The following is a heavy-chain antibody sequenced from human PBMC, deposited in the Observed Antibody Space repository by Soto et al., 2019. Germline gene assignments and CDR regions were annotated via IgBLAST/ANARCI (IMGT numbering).Heavy chain of an antibody. CDR3: ARLNPEFGGVIVTFFGAFDI. Sequence: GESLKISCKGSGYSFTSYWIGWVRQMPGKGLEWMGIIYPGDSDTRYSPSFQGQVTISADKSISTAYLQWSSLKASDTAMYYCARLNPEFGGVIVTFFGAFDIWGQGTMVTVSS. J-gene: IGHJ3*02. CDR1: GYSFTSYW. CDR2: IYPGDSDT. V-gene: IGHV5-51*01. D-gene: IGHD3-16*02.